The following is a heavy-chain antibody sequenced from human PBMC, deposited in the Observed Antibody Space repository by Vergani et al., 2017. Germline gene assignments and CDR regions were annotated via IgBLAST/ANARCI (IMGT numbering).Heavy chain of an antibody. CDR3: ARGYCSGGSCYSGYYYMDV. CDR2: IYSGGST. V-gene: IGHV3-53*01. J-gene: IGHJ6*03. CDR1: GFTVSSNY. D-gene: IGHD2-15*01. Sequence: EVQLLESGGGLIQPGGSLRLSCAASGFTVSSNYMSWVRQAPGKGLEWVSVIYSGGSTYYADSVKGRFTISRDNSKNTLYLQMNSLRAEDTAVYYCARGYCSGGSCYSGYYYMDVWGKGTTVTVSS.